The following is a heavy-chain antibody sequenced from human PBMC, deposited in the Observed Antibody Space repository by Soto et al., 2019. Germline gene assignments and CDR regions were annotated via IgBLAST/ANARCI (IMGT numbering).Heavy chain of an antibody. CDR3: ARELHFDWLLSRDY. Sequence: ASVKVSCKASGYTFTSDGISWVRQAPGQGLEWMGWISAYNGNTNYAQKLQGRVTMTTDTSTSTAYMELRSLRSDDTAVYYCARELHFDWLLSRDYWGQGTLVTVSS. J-gene: IGHJ4*02. V-gene: IGHV1-18*01. D-gene: IGHD3-9*01. CDR2: ISAYNGNT. CDR1: GYTFTSDG.